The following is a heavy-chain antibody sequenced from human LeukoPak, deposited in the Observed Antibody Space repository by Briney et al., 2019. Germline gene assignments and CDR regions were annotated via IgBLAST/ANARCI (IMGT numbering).Heavy chain of an antibody. CDR1: GGTFSSYA. J-gene: IGHJ4*02. Sequence: SVKVSCKASGGTFSSYAISWVRQAPGQGLEWMGRIIPILGIANYAQKFQGRVTITADKSTSTAYMELSSLRPEDTAVYYCARVWGSSSYFDYWGQGTLVTVSS. V-gene: IGHV1-69*04. CDR2: IIPILGIA. CDR3: ARVWGSSSYFDY. D-gene: IGHD6-13*01.